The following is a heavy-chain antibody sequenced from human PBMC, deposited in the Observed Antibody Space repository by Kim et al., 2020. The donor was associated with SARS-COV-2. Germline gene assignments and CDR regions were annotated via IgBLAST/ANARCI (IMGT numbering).Heavy chain of an antibody. J-gene: IGHJ6*02. CDR2: ISLYNDKT. CDR1: GYTFTNYG. D-gene: IGHD2-2*01. Sequence: ASVKVSCKASGYTFTNYGVSWVRQAPGQGLEWMGWISLYNDKTNNAQKFQGRVTFTADTSTSTAYMELRSLRSDHTDVYYCARDASKYCSRTSCYSGYYYYGMGVWGQGTTVTVSS. V-gene: IGHV1-18*01. CDR3: ARDASKYCSRTSCYSGYYYYGMGV.